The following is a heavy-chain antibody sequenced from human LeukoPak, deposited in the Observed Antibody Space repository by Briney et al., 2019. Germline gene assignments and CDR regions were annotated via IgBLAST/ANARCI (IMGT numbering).Heavy chain of an antibody. CDR3: AKEGYFEGRNTTMIVVVTGLVY. D-gene: IGHD3-22*01. V-gene: IGHV3-48*03. J-gene: IGHJ4*02. Sequence: PGGSLRLSCAASGFTFSSYEMNWVRQAPGKGLEWVSYISSSGSTIYYADSVKGRFTISRDNAKNSLYLQMNSLRAEDTAVYYCAKEGYFEGRNTTMIVVVTGLVYWGQGTLVTVSS. CDR1: GFTFSSYE. CDR2: ISSSGSTI.